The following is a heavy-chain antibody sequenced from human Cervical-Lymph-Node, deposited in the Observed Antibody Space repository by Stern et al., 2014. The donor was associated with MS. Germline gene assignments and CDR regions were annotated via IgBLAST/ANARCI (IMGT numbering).Heavy chain of an antibody. J-gene: IGHJ4*02. D-gene: IGHD5-18*01. CDR3: ARDDVEAAMWS. CDR2: IIPVFGTT. Sequence: QMQLVQSGAELKKPGSSVKVSCKTSGDTFNNYAISWVRQAPGQGLEWMGGIIPVFGTTDYAQKFQGRLTITADEPTSTAYMELTSLRFDDTAVYYCARDDVEAAMWSWGQGTLVTVSS. CDR1: GDTFNNYA. V-gene: IGHV1-69*01.